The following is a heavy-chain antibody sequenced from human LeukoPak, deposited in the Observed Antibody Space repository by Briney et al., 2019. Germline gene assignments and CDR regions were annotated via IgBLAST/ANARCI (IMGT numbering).Heavy chain of an antibody. Sequence: SETLSLTCTVSGGSVSGGSYYWSWIRQPPGKGLEWIGYIYYSGSTNYNPSLKSRVTISVDTSKNQFSLKLSSVTAADTAVYYCARAQYYDSSGYFYWGQGTLVTVSS. CDR1: GGSVSGGSYY. V-gene: IGHV4-61*01. CDR2: IYYSGST. CDR3: ARAQYYDSSGYFY. J-gene: IGHJ4*02. D-gene: IGHD3-22*01.